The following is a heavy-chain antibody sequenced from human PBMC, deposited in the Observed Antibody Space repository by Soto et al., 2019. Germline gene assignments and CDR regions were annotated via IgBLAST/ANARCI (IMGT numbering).Heavy chain of an antibody. CDR2: ISGSGGST. D-gene: IGHD5-18*01. CDR3: AKWLRTAMVKGDAFDI. V-gene: IGHV3-23*01. Sequence: GGSLRLSCAASGFTFSSYAMSWGRQAPGKGREWVSAISGSGGSTYYADSVKGRFTISRDNSKNTLFLQMNILRAEATAVYFCAKWLRTAMVKGDAFDIWGQGTMVTVSS. J-gene: IGHJ3*02. CDR1: GFTFSSYA.